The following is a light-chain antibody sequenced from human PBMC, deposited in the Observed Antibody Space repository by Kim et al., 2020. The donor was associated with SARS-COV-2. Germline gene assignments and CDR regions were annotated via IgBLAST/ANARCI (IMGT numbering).Light chain of an antibody. Sequence: VTLSFTRGIGSIGDNYVQWYQQRPGGAPTTLIYEDDQRPSGVPDRFSGSIDSSSNSASLTISGLKTEDEADYYCQSYNRSNVIFGGGTQLTVL. V-gene: IGLV6-57*03. CDR2: EDD. CDR1: IGSIGDNY. J-gene: IGLJ2*01. CDR3: QSYNRSNVI.